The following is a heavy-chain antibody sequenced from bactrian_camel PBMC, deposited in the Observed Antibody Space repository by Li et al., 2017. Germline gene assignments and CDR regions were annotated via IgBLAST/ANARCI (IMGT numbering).Heavy chain of an antibody. CDR3: AAGQGVGWCLDVIRVGAEADFDY. V-gene: IGHV3S26*01. Sequence: QVQLVESGGGSVQAGGSLRLSCKASDYTYCMGWFRQAPGKAREGIAVIDSDGDTAYAESMKDRFTISVDNAKNTLYLQMNSLKPEDTATYYCAAGQGVGWCLDVIRVGAEADFDYWGHGTQVTVS. CDR1: DYTYC. D-gene: IGHD5*01. CDR2: IDSDGDT. J-gene: IGHJ6*01.